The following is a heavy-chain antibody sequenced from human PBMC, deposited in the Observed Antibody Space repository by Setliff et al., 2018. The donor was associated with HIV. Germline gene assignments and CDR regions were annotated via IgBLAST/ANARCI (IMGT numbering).Heavy chain of an antibody. D-gene: IGHD6-13*01. Sequence: SETQSLTGTVSGGSSNNPNFYWGWLRQSPGKGLEWIGNVYHTGTTYYKPSLRSRGTMSVDTSKNQFSLTLSSVTAADTALYYCVETDYTSSWSPVAFHICGQGTMVTVS. CDR1: GGSSNNPNFY. J-gene: IGHJ3*02. CDR3: VETDYTSSWSPVAFHI. CDR2: VYHTGTT. V-gene: IGHV4-39*01.